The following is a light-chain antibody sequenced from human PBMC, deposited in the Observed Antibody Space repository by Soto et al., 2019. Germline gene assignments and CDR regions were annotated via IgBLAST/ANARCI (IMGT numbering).Light chain of an antibody. Sequence: QSVLTQPPSVSGAPGQRVTISCTGNNSNLGAGYDVHWYQQLPGAAPKLVVFGNRNRPSGVPERFSGAKSGTSASLAITGLHAEDEADYYCQAYDYSLTAFVFGGGTKLTVL. V-gene: IGLV1-40*01. CDR2: GNR. CDR3: QAYDYSLTAFV. CDR1: NSNLGAGYD. J-gene: IGLJ3*02.